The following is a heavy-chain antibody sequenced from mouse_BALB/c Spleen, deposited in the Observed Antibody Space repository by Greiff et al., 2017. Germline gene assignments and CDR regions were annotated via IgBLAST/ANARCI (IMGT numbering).Heavy chain of an antibody. Sequence: EVKLMESGGGLVKPGGSLKLSCAASGFTFSDYYMYWVRQTPEKRLEWVATISDGGSYTYYPDSVKGRFTISRDNAKNNLYLQMSSLKSEDTAMYYCARDYGSSSAWFAYWGQGTLVTVSA. CDR2: ISDGGSYT. J-gene: IGHJ3*01. V-gene: IGHV5-4*02. CDR1: GFTFSDYY. D-gene: IGHD1-1*01. CDR3: ARDYGSSSAWFAY.